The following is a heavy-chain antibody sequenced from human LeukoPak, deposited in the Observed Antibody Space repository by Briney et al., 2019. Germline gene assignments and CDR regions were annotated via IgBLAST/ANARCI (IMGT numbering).Heavy chain of an antibody. V-gene: IGHV1-2*02. CDR3: AANVETGRGDFDI. CDR1: GYTFTHFY. J-gene: IGHJ3*02. CDR2: IDPNNGDT. D-gene: IGHD1-14*01. Sequence: ASLTVSCKASGYTFTHFYIHWVRQAPGQGLEWLGWIDPNNGDTDYAQKFQGRVTMTRGTSMDTAYMQVTGLRYDDTAVYYCAANVETGRGDFDIWGQGTLVTVSS.